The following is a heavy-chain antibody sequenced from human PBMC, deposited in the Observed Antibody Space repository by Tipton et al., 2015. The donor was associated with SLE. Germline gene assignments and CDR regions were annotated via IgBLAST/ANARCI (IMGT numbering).Heavy chain of an antibody. V-gene: IGHV4-31*02. CDR3: ARAPIIGKGWGFLDF. J-gene: IGHJ4*02. D-gene: IGHD4-23*01. CDR1: GGSIISGSYY. CDR2: IYYSGTT. Sequence: LRLSCTVSGGSIISGSYYWSWVRQHPGKGLEWIGYIYYSGTTYYNPSLESRVTISVDTSKNQVSLKLSSVTAADSAVYYCARAPIIGKGWGFLDFWGQGTLVTVSS.